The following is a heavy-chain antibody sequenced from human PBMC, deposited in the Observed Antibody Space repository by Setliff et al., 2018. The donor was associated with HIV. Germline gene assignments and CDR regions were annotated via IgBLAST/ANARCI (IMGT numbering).Heavy chain of an antibody. V-gene: IGHV3-21*05. J-gene: IGHJ4*02. Sequence: GSLRLSCAASGFIFSSYAMHWIRQAPGKGLEWVSYISSTGSYTNYADSVKGRLTISRDNAKNSLYLQMNSLRAEDTAVYYCARDLYTTSYYMTGYWGQGTLVTVSS. CDR3: ARDLYTTSYYMTGY. CDR1: GFIFSSYA. D-gene: IGHD1-26*01. CDR2: ISSTGSYT.